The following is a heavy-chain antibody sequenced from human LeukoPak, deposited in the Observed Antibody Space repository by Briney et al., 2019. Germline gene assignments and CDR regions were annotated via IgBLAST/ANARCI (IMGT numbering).Heavy chain of an antibody. CDR3: AKGPSYYYYYGMDV. CDR1: GFTFSSYA. Sequence: PGGSLRLSCAASGFTFSSYAMSWVRQAPGKGLEWVSVISGSGGSTYYADSVKGRFTISRDNSKNTLCLQMNSLRAEDTAVYYCAKGPSYYYYYGMDVWGQGTTVTVSS. CDR2: ISGSGGST. V-gene: IGHV3-23*01. J-gene: IGHJ6*02.